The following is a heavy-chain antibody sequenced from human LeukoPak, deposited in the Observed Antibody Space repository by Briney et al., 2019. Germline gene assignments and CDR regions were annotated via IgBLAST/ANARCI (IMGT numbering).Heavy chain of an antibody. Sequence: PSETLSLTCAVSGGSISSGGYSWSWIRQPPGKGLEWIGYIYHSGSTYYSPSLKSRVTISVDRSKNQFSLKLSSVTAADTAVYYCASTYYYDSSGYLGAFDIWGQGTMVTVSS. V-gene: IGHV4-30-2*01. J-gene: IGHJ3*02. D-gene: IGHD3-22*01. CDR3: ASTYYYDSSGYLGAFDI. CDR1: GGSISSGGYS. CDR2: IYHSGST.